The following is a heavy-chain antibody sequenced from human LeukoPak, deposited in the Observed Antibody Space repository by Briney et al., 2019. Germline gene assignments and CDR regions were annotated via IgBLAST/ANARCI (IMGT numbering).Heavy chain of an antibody. D-gene: IGHD3-9*01. Sequence: VASVTVSCKASGYTFTSYGISWVRQAPGQGLEWMGWINAYNGNTNYAQKLQGRVTMTTDTSTSTAYMELRSLRSDDTAVYYCARGGIFDWLGSFDPWGQGTLVTVSS. J-gene: IGHJ5*02. V-gene: IGHV1-18*01. CDR2: INAYNGNT. CDR1: GYTFTSYG. CDR3: ARGGIFDWLGSFDP.